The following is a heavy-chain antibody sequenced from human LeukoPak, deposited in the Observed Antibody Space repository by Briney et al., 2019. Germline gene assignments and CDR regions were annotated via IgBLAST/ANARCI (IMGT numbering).Heavy chain of an antibody. D-gene: IGHD3-10*01. Sequence: GGSLRLSCAASGFTFSSYWMNWVRQAPGKGLEWVANIKEDGSEKYYVDSVKGRFTISRDNAKNSLYLQMNSLRAEDTAVYYCAKVHYYGSGSRSNYYYYMDVWGKGTTVTVSS. V-gene: IGHV3-7*03. J-gene: IGHJ6*03. CDR2: IKEDGSEK. CDR3: AKVHYYGSGSRSNYYYYMDV. CDR1: GFTFSSYW.